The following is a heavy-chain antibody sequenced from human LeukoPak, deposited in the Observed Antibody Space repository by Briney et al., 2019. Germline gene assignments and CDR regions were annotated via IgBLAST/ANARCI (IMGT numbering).Heavy chain of an antibody. V-gene: IGHV5-51*01. D-gene: IGHD3-22*01. CDR2: TYPGDSDT. J-gene: IGHJ4*02. CDR3: AILTYYYDSSGPRGYYFDY. Sequence: GESLKISCKGSGYRFTSYWIGWVRQMPGKGLEWMGITYPGDSDTRYSPSFQGQVTISADKSISTAYLQWSSLKASDTAMYYCAILTYYYDSSGPRGYYFDYWGQGTLVTVSS. CDR1: GYRFTSYW.